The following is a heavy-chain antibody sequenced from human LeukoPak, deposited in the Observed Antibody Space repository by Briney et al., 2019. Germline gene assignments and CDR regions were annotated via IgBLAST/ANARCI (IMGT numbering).Heavy chain of an antibody. D-gene: IGHD1-14*01. CDR2: VYTSGNT. J-gene: IGHJ5*02. CDR1: GGSISGYS. Sequence: PSETLSLTCRVSGGSISGYSWSWIRPSAAKGLEWIGRVYTSGNTNYNPSFKSRVTMSIDTSKKQFSLKLCTVTAADTAVYYCARDNPAGPWGQGTLVTVSS. V-gene: IGHV4-4*07. CDR3: ARDNPAGP.